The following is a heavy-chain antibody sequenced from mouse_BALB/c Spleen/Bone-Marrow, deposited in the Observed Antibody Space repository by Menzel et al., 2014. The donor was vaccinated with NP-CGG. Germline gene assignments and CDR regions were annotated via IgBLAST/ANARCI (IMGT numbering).Heavy chain of an antibody. Sequence: EVKLMDSGGGLVQPGGSRELSCAASGFTFSSFGMHWVRQAPEKGLEWVAYISSGSSTIYYADTVKGRFTISRDNPKNTLFLQMTSPRSEDTAMYYCARRRECYAMDYWGQGTSVTVSS. CDR1: GFTFSSFG. J-gene: IGHJ4*01. CDR3: ARRRECYAMDY. CDR2: ISSGSSTI. V-gene: IGHV5-17*02.